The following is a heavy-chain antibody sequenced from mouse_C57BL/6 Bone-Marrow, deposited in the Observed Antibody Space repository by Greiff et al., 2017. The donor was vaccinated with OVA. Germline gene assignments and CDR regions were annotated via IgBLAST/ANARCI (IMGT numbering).Heavy chain of an antibody. CDR3: SFTVVAKMDY. J-gene: IGHJ4*01. CDR1: GFTFSDYG. CDR2: ISSGSSTI. D-gene: IGHD1-1*01. Sequence: EVKLMESGGGLVKPGGSLKLSCAASGFTFSDYGMHWVRQAPEKGLEWVAYISSGSSTIYYADTVKGRFTISRDNAKNTLFLQMTSLRSEDTAMYYCSFTVVAKMDYWGQGTSVTVSS. V-gene: IGHV5-17*01.